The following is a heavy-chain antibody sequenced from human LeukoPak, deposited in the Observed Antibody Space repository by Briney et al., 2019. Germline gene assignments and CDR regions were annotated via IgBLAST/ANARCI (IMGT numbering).Heavy chain of an antibody. V-gene: IGHV3-21*01. Sequence: GGSLRLSCAASGFTFSSYSMNWVRQAPGKGLEWVSSISSSSSYIYYADSVKGRFTISRDNAKNSLYLQMNSLRAEDTAVYYCARDTAPVVTGTFDYWGQGTLVTVSS. D-gene: IGHD2-21*02. CDR2: ISSSSSYI. CDR1: GFTFSSYS. J-gene: IGHJ4*02. CDR3: ARDTAPVVTGTFDY.